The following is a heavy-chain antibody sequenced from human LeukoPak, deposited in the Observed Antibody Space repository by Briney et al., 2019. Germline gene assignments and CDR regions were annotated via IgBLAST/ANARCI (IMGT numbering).Heavy chain of an antibody. CDR3: ARDPNSSGYYSHFDY. V-gene: IGHV4-59*01. D-gene: IGHD3-22*01. CDR2: IYYSGST. J-gene: IGHJ4*02. Sequence: PETLSLTCTVSGGSISSYYWSWIRQPPGKGLEWIGYIYYSGSTNYNPSLKSRVTISVDTSKNQFSLKLSSVTAADTAVYYCARDPNSSGYYSHFDYWGQGTLVTVSS. CDR1: GGSISSYY.